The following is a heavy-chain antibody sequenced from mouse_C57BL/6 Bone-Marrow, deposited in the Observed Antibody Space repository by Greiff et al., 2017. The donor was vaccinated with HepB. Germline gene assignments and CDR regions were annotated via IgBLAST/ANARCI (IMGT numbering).Heavy chain of an antibody. D-gene: IGHD1-1*01. CDR1: GFTFSSYA. Sequence: DVMLVESGEGLVKPGGSLKLSCAASGFTFSSYAMSWVRQTPEKRLEWVAYISSGGDYIYYADTVKGRFTISRDNARNTLYLQMSSLKSEDTAMYYCTRDRGYYGSRRAWFAYWGQGTLVTVSA. V-gene: IGHV5-9-1*02. CDR3: TRDRGYYGSRRAWFAY. CDR2: ISSGGDYI. J-gene: IGHJ3*01.